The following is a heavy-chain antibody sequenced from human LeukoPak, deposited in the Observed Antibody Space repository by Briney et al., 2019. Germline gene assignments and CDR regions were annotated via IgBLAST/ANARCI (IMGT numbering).Heavy chain of an antibody. CDR3: ARQFESLLWFGESIKHTPDY. CDR1: GGSISSSSYY. J-gene: IGHJ4*02. Sequence: SETLSLTCTVSGGSISSSSYYWGWIRQPPGKGLEWIGSIYYSGSTYYNPSLKSRVTISVDTSKNQFSLKLSSVTAADTAVYYCARQFESLLWFGESIKHTPDYWGQGTLVTVSS. D-gene: IGHD3-10*01. V-gene: IGHV4-39*01. CDR2: IYYSGST.